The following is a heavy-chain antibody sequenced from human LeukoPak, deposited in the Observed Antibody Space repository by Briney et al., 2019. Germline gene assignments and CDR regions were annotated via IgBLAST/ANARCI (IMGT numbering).Heavy chain of an antibody. D-gene: IGHD2-15*01. CDR3: VATAPYCSGGSCYTLNYYYYGMDV. J-gene: IGHJ6*02. V-gene: IGHV3-23*01. Sequence: GGSLRLSCVGSGFAFSTSGMSWFRQAPGRGPEWVSGTSETGGTRYYADSVRGRFTISKDNSKNTLFLQMDNLRVEDTALYYCVATAPYCSGGSCYTLNYYYYGMDVWGQGTTVTVSS. CDR1: GFAFSTSG. CDR2: TSETGGTR.